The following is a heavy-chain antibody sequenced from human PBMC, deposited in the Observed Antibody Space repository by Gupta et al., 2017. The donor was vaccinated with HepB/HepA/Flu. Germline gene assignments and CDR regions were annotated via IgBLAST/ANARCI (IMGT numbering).Heavy chain of an antibody. CDR3: AAGVGTSDFDY. CDR1: GFIFSDAW. V-gene: IGHV3-15*02. Sequence: DVQLVESGGALVKPGGSVRLSFAASGFIFSDAWMSWVRQAPGKGLEWVGRIKSKSDSATRDFAAPVRGRFSISRDDSKNMVYLQMSSLKAEDTAVYYCAAGVGTSDFDYWGRGTLVTVSS. D-gene: IGHD1-26*01. CDR2: IKSKSDSATR. J-gene: IGHJ4*02.